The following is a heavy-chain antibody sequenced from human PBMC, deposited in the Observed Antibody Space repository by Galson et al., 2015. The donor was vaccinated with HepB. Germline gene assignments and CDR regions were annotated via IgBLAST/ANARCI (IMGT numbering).Heavy chain of an antibody. D-gene: IGHD6-6*01. V-gene: IGHV1-69*04. CDR2: IIPILGIA. J-gene: IGHJ6*02. CDR1: GGTFSSYT. CDR3: ARDREEYSSSSYYYYGMDV. Sequence: SVKVSCKASGGTFSSYTISWVRQAPGQGLEWMGRIIPILGIANYAQKFQGRVTITADKSTSTAYMELSSLRSEDTAVYYCARDREEYSSSSYYYYGMDVWGQGTTVTVSS.